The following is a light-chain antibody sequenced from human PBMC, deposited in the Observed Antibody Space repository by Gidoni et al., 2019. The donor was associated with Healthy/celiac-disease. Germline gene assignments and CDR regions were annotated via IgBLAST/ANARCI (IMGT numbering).Light chain of an antibody. Sequence: QSVLTKPPSGSGAPGQRVTISCTGASSNIGAGYDVHWYQQLPGSAPNLLIFGNNNRPSGVPDRFSSSKSGDSASLAITGLQAEDEADYYCQSFDSGLSGPVVFGGGTKLTVL. CDR1: SSNIGAGYD. CDR3: QSFDSGLSGPVV. V-gene: IGLV1-40*01. CDR2: GNN. J-gene: IGLJ2*01.